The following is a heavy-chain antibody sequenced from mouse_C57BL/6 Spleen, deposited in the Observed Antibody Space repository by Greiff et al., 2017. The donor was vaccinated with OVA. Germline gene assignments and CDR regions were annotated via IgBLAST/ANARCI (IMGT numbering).Heavy chain of an antibody. J-gene: IGHJ4*01. CDR1: GYTFTSYW. V-gene: IGHV1-61*01. D-gene: IGHD1-1*02. CDR3: AKGVGSFYAMDY. Sequence: QVQLKQPGAELVRPGSSVKLSCKASGYTFTSYWMDWVKQRPGQGLEWIGNIYPSDSETHYNQKFKDKATLTVDKSSSTAYMQLSSLTSEDSAVYYCAKGVGSFYAMDYWGQGTSVTVSS. CDR2: IYPSDSET.